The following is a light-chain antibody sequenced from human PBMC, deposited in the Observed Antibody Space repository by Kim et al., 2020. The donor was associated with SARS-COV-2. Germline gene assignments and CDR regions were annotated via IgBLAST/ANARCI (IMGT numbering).Light chain of an antibody. J-gene: IGKJ2*03. CDR1: QSLFYSSRNKNY. CDR2: WAS. CDR3: QQYYSTPPS. Sequence: RATINCKSSQSLFYSSRNKNYLAWYQQKPGQAPKLLIYWASIRESGVSDRFSGSGSETDFTLTISSLQAEDVAVYYCQQYYSTPPSFGQGTKLEI. V-gene: IGKV4-1*01.